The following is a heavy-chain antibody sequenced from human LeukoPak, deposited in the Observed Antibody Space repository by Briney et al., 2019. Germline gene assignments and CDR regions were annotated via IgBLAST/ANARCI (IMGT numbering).Heavy chain of an antibody. CDR1: GFTFSSYG. J-gene: IGHJ4*02. CDR2: IWYDGSNK. Sequence: GGSLRLSCAASGFTFSSYGMHWVRQAPGKGLEWVAIIWYDGSNKYYADSVKGRFTISRDNSKNTLYLQMNSLRAEDTAVYYCARDDDSSGRATDYWGQGTLVTVSS. CDR3: ARDDDSSGRATDY. D-gene: IGHD3-22*01. V-gene: IGHV3-33*01.